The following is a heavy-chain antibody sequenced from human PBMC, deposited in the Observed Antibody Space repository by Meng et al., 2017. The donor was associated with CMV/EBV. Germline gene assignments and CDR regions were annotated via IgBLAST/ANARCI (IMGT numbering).Heavy chain of an antibody. CDR3: ARVGPIIAARPGAFDI. CDR2: IYSGGST. D-gene: IGHD6-6*01. V-gene: IGHV3-53*01. J-gene: IGHJ3*02. CDR1: GFTVSSND. Sequence: GFSLRLSCAASGFTVSSNDMSWVRQAPGKGLEWASVIYSGGSTYYADSVKGRFTISRDNSKNTLYLQMNSLRAEDTAVYYCARVGPIIAARPGAFDIWGQGTMVTVSS.